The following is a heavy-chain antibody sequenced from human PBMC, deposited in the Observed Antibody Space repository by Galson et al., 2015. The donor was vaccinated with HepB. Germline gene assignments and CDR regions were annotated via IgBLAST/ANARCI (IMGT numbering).Heavy chain of an antibody. V-gene: IGHV5-51*01. CDR1: GYSFTSYW. J-gene: IGHJ4*02. CDR3: ASPLNPYDSSGYYLSH. Sequence: QSGAEVKKPGESLKISCKGSGYSFTSYWIGWVRQMPGKGLEWMGIIYPGDSDTRYSPSFQGQVTISADKSISTAYLQWSSLKASDTAMYYCASPLNPYDSSGYYLSHWGQGTLVTVSS. CDR2: IYPGDSDT. D-gene: IGHD3-22*01.